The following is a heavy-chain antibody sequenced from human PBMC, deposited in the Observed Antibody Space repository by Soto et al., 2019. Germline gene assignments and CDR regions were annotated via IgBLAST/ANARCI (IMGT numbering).Heavy chain of an antibody. J-gene: IGHJ4*02. D-gene: IGHD5-12*01. CDR3: AKEHGGVTSTITSYFDY. CDR2: ISGSGANT. Sequence: EVQLLESGGGLVQPGGSLRLSCAASGITFSNHALSWVRQAPGNGLEWVSGISGSGANTHYADSVKGRFTISRDNSKNTLALQMNSLSPDEKAVYFCAKEHGGVTSTITSYFDYWGRGTLVTVSS. CDR1: GITFSNHA. V-gene: IGHV3-23*01.